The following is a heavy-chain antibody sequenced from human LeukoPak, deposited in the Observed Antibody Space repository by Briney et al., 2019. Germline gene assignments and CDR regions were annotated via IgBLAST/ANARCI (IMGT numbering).Heavy chain of an antibody. J-gene: IGHJ6*02. CDR1: GFTFSSYA. CDR3: AYAHSDFCSGLAPSYYYYGMHA. CDR2: ISGSGGST. Sequence: PGGSLRLSCAASGFTFSSYAMSWVRQAPGKGLEWVSAISGSGGSTYYADSVKGRFTISRDNSKNTLYLQMNSLRAEDTAVYYCAYAHSDFCSGLAPSYYYYGMHARGQLSTVTLTS. V-gene: IGHV3-23*01. D-gene: IGHD3-3*01.